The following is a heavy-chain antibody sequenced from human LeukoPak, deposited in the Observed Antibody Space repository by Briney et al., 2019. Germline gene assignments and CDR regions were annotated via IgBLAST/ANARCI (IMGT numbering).Heavy chain of an antibody. CDR2: IYTSGTT. D-gene: IGHD7-27*01. Sequence: SETLSLTCTVSGGSISSYYWSWIRQSAGKGLEWIGRIYTSGTTNYNPSLKSRVTMSVDTSKNQFSLKLTSVTAADTAVYYCARNNNWGDAGYYYYMGVWGKGTTVTVSS. CDR3: ARNNNWGDAGYYYYMGV. V-gene: IGHV4-4*07. J-gene: IGHJ6*03. CDR1: GGSISSYY.